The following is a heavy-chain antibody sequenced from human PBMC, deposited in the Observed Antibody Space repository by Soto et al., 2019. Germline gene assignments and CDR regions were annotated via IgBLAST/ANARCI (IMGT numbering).Heavy chain of an antibody. V-gene: IGHV4-59*01. CDR2: IFDNGDV. CDR3: ARGWGSKWYYFDS. J-gene: IGHJ4*02. D-gene: IGHD3-16*01. CDR1: GVSSTGFY. Sequence: SETLSLTCTVSGVSSTGFYWSWIRQSPGKGLEWIGYIFDNGDVKYNPSLMSRFTMSIDMSKNEFSLRLKSVTAADTAMYYCARGWGSKWYYFDSWGEGTLVTVSS.